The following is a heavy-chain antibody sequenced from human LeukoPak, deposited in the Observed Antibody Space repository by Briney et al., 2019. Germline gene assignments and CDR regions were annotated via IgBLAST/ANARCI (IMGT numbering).Heavy chain of an antibody. J-gene: IGHJ6*02. CDR3: ASRYYDILSGYYDGMDV. Sequence: SETLSLTCGVSGDSMNSGGYSWNWIRQPPGKNLAWIGYIYYNGSTYYNPSLKSRVTISVDWSKNQFSLKLRSVTAADTAVYYCASRYYDILSGYYDGMDVWGRGTTVTVSS. CDR1: GDSMNSGGYS. CDR2: IYYNGST. D-gene: IGHD3-9*01. V-gene: IGHV4-30-2*01.